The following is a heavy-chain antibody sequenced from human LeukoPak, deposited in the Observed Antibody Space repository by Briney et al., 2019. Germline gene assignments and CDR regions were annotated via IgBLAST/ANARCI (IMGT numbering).Heavy chain of an antibody. CDR3: ARPSGSYFYSDAFDI. V-gene: IGHV1-46*01. Sequence: ASVKVSCKASGYTFTSYYMHWVRQAPGQGLEWMGIINPSGGSTSYAQKFQGRVTMTRDMSTSTVYMELSSLRSEDTAVYYCARPSGSYFYSDAFDIWGQGTMVTVSS. J-gene: IGHJ3*02. CDR1: GYTFTSYY. CDR2: INPSGGST. D-gene: IGHD1-26*01.